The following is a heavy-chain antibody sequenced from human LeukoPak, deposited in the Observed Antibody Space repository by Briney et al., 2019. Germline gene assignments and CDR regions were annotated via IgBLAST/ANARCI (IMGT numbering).Heavy chain of an antibody. Sequence: GGSLRLSCAASGFTFSDYYMSWIRQTPGKGLQWVSYISSRGSSIYYADPVKGRFTISRDNAKNSLYPQMNSLRAEDTAVYYCAGGLQAAGLDYWGQGTPVTVSS. J-gene: IGHJ4*02. CDR1: GFTFSDYY. CDR2: ISSRGSSI. D-gene: IGHD6-13*01. CDR3: AGGLQAAGLDY. V-gene: IGHV3-11*01.